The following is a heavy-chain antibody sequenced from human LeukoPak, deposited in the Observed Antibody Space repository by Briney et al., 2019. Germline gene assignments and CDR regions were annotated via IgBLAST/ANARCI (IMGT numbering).Heavy chain of an antibody. CDR2: VYSSGYT. CDR1: GGSIGNYC. J-gene: IGHJ4*02. V-gene: IGHV4-59*08. CDR3: ARLTRFVSGVLNPLDS. D-gene: IGHD3-3*01. Sequence: SETLSLTCTVSGGSIGNYCWSWIRQPPGKGLEWIGYVYSSGYTNYNPSLKSRVTISVDTSNNQFSLRLSSVTAAGTAVYYCARLTRFVSGVLNPLDSWGQGTLVTVPS.